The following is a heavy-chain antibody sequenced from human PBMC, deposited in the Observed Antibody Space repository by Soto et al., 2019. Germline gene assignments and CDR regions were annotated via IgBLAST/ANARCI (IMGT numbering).Heavy chain of an antibody. CDR1: GYNFNTYW. CDR3: ARPQELGSRYIGADV. D-gene: IGHD1-20*01. J-gene: IGHJ6*02. Sequence: GESRKISCKGSGYNFNTYWIDWVRQVPWKGLEWMGIIYPGDSDTKYSPSFQGQVTISVDKSTNTAYLQWSSLKASDTAIYYCARPQELGSRYIGADVWGQGTTDTGSS. CDR2: IYPGDSDT. V-gene: IGHV5-51*01.